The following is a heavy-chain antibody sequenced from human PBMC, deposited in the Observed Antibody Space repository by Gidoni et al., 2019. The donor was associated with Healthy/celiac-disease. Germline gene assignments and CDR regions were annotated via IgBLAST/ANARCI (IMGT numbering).Heavy chain of an antibody. V-gene: IGHV3-53*04. CDR1: AFRFRSDS. Sequence: EVQLVESGGGMVKPGGSLRLSGAASAFRFRSDSMSWVRQAPGKGLEWVSVIFSGGSTYYADSVKGRFNISRHNSKNTLYLQMNSLRAEDTAVYYCARGTVTTGYYYYGMDVWGQGTTVTVSS. CDR3: ARGTVTTGYYYYGMDV. D-gene: IGHD4-17*01. CDR2: IFSGGST. J-gene: IGHJ6*02.